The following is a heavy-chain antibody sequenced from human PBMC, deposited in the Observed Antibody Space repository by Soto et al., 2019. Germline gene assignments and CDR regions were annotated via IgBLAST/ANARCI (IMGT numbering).Heavy chain of an antibody. CDR1: GVSISTGQYY. V-gene: IGHV4-30-4*01. CDR2: ISYTGST. J-gene: IGHJ3*02. D-gene: IGHD2-21*01. Sequence: QVQLQESGPGLVKPSQTLSLTCSVSGVSISTGQYYWSWIRQSPGGGLQWIGYISYTGSTSYNPALKSRVSISADTTKIRFSLTLVNVTAADTAVYFCARDNGDGYNEGAFDIWGQGTMVTVSS. CDR3: ARDNGDGYNEGAFDI.